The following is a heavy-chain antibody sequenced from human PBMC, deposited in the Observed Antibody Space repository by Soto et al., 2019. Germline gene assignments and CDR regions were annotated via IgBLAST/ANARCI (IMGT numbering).Heavy chain of an antibody. Sequence: GESLKISCKGSGYSFANYWIGWVRQMPGKGLEWMGIIYPRDSDIRYSPSLQGQATISADKSISTAYLQWSSLKASDTAIYYCARWLQFTALFDYWGQGTLVTVS. J-gene: IGHJ4*02. CDR1: GYSFANYW. CDR2: IYPRDSDI. D-gene: IGHD5-18*01. V-gene: IGHV5-51*01. CDR3: ARWLQFTALFDY.